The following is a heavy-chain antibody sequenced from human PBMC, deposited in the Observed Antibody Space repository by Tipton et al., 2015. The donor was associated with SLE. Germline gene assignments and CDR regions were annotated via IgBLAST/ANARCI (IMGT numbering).Heavy chain of an antibody. D-gene: IGHD5-12*01. CDR2: INHSGST. J-gene: IGHJ4*02. CDR3: ARGYDSSYFDY. CDR1: GGSFSGYY. Sequence: LRLSCAVYGGSFSGYYWSWIRQPPGKGLEWIGEINHSGSTNYNPSLKSRVTISVDTSKNQFSLKLSSVTAADTAVYYCARGYDSSYFDYWGQGTLVTVSS. V-gene: IGHV4-34*01.